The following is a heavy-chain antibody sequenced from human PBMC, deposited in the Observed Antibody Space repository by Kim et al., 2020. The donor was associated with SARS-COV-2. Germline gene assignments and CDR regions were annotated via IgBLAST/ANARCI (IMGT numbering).Heavy chain of an antibody. CDR2: ILPIFGTA. V-gene: IGHV1-69*13. CDR3: ARGNGSESYYYTLYYYYYYGMYV. D-gene: IGHD3-10*01. J-gene: IGHJ6*02. Sequence: SVKVSCKASGGTFSSYAISWVRQAPGQGLEWMGGILPIFGTANYAQKFQGRVTITADESTSTAYMELSSLRSEDTAVYYCARGNGSESYYYTLYYYYYYGMYVWGQGTTVTVSS. CDR1: GGTFSSYA.